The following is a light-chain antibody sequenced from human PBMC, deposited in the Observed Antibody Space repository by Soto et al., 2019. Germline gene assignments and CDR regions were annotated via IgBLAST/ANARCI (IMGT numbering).Light chain of an antibody. CDR1: SSDVGGSNY. CDR2: DVS. Sequence: QSALTQPASVSGSPGQSITISCTGTSSDVGGSNYVSWYQQHPGKAPQLMIYDVSNRPSGVSNRFSGSKSGNTASLTISGLQAEDEADYYCSSYTSSSTPPVVFGGGTKLTVL. J-gene: IGLJ2*01. CDR3: SSYTSSSTPPVV. V-gene: IGLV2-14*01.